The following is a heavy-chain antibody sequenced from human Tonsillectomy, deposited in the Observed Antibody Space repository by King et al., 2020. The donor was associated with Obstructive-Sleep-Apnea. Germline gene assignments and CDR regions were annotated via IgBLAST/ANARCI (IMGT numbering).Heavy chain of an antibody. CDR1: GFIFSDYD. J-gene: IGHJ5*02. CDR3: TSALGSRALRDNWFDL. D-gene: IGHD3-10*01. CDR2: ITTISHYI. V-gene: IGHV3-21*01. Sequence: VQLVESGGGLVKPGGSLRLSCAASGFIFSDYDMNWVRRAPGKGLEWVSSITTISHYIYYADSVKGRFTISRDNANNLVYLQMSSLRAEDTAMYYSTSALGSRALRDNWFDLWGQGTLVTVSS.